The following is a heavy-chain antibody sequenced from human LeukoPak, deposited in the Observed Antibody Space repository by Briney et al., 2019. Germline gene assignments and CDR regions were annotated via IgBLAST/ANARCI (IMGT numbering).Heavy chain of an antibody. Sequence: GGSLRLSCAASGFTFSSYWKSWVRQAPGKGLEWVANIKEDGSEKHYVDSVKGRFTISRDNAKNSLSLQMNSLRAEDTAVYYCARATASNWFDPWGQGTLVSVSS. CDR3: ARATASNWFDP. CDR1: GFTFSSYW. V-gene: IGHV3-7*01. J-gene: IGHJ5*02. D-gene: IGHD2-21*01. CDR2: IKEDGSEK.